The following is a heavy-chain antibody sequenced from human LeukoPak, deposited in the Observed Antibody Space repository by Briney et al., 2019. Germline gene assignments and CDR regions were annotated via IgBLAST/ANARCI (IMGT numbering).Heavy chain of an antibody. J-gene: IGHJ4*02. CDR2: IRGGGDST. V-gene: IGHV3-23*01. D-gene: IGHD2-2*02. CDR3: ARGGSTSATCYTRLDY. CDR1: GFTFSSYA. Sequence: GGSLRLSCAASGFTFSSYAMSWVRQAPGKGLEWVSAIRGGGDSTYCADSVKGRFTISRDNSKNTVSLQMNSLRAEDTAVYYCARGGSTSATCYTRLDYWGQGTLVTVSS.